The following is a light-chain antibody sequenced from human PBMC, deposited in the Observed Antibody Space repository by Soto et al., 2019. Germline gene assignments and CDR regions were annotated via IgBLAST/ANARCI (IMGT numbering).Light chain of an antibody. V-gene: IGKV3-20*01. J-gene: IGKJ1*01. CDR2: GAS. Sequence: EIVLTQSPGILSLSPGERATLSCRASQSVSNNYLAWYQQKPGQAPRLLIYGASNRATGIPDRFSGSGSGTEFTLTISSLQPDDFATYYCQHYNSYSEAFGQGTKVDIK. CDR3: QHYNSYSEA. CDR1: QSVSNNY.